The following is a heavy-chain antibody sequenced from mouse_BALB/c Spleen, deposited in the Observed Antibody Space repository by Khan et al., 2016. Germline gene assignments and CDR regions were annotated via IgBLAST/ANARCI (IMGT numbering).Heavy chain of an antibody. CDR2: IDPANGNT. Sequence: QQSGAELVKPGASVKLSCTASGFNIKDTYMHWVKQRPEQGLEWIGRIDPANGNTKYDPKFQGKATITADTSSNTAYLQLSSLTSEDTAVYYCARKIHWYFDVWGTGTTVTVSS. V-gene: IGHV14-3*02. CDR1: GFNIKDTY. CDR3: ARKIHWYFDV. J-gene: IGHJ1*03.